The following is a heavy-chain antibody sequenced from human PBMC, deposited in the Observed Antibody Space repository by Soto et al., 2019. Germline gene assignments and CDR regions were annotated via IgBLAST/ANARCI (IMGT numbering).Heavy chain of an antibody. CDR2: INHSGST. CDR1: GGSFSGYY. D-gene: IGHD2-2*02. V-gene: IGHV4-34*01. Sequence: SETLSLTCAVYGGSFSGYYWSWIRQPPGKGLEWIGEINHSGSTNYNPSLKSRVTISVDTSKNQFSLKVSSVTAADTAVYYCARGRTRSAIGYYYDYGMDFWCQGTTVTVSS. J-gene: IGHJ6*02. CDR3: ARGRTRSAIGYYYDYGMDF.